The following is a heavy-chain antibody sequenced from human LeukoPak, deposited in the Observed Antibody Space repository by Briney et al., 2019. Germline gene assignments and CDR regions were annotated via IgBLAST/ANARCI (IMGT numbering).Heavy chain of an antibody. V-gene: IGHV3-23*01. D-gene: IGHD3-10*01. CDR2: ISGSGGST. CDR3: AKVATYYYGSRSPHDAFDI. Sequence: GGSLRLSCAASGFTFSSYAMSWVRQAPGKGLEWVSAISGSGGSTYYADSVKGRFTISRDNSKNTLYLQMNSLRAEDTAVYYCAKVATYYYGSRSPHDAFDIWGQGTMVTVSS. CDR1: GFTFSSYA. J-gene: IGHJ3*02.